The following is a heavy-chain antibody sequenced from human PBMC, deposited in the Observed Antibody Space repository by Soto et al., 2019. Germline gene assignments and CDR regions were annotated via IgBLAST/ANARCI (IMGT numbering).Heavy chain of an antibody. CDR2: IRSSGDRT. V-gene: IGHV3-23*01. D-gene: IGHD1-1*01. CDR3: AKQQGPGTPYYYAMDV. Sequence: GGSLRLSCAASGFTFSSYAMSWVRQAPGKGLEWVSVIRSSGDRTYYADSVRGRFTISRDNSKNTLYMQMNSLRAEDTAVYYCAKQQGPGTPYYYAMDVWGQGTTVTVSS. J-gene: IGHJ6*02. CDR1: GFTFSSYA.